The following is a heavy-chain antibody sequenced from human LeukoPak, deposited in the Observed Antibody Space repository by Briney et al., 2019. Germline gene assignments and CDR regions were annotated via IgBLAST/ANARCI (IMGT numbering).Heavy chain of an antibody. Sequence: PSETLSLTCAVSGGSFSGYYWSWIRQAPGKGLEWGGDINNSGSTNYNPSLKSQATISVDTSKNQFSRTLSSVTSADTAVYYCARGARYCSSTSCYVYWFDPSGEGTPVTVSS. J-gene: IGHJ5*02. CDR2: INNSGST. CDR1: GGSFSGYY. D-gene: IGHD2-2*01. CDR3: ARGARYCSSTSCYVYWFDP. V-gene: IGHV4-34*01.